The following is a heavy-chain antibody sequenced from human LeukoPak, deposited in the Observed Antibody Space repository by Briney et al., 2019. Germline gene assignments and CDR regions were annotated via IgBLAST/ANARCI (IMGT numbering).Heavy chain of an antibody. J-gene: IGHJ4*02. CDR1: GFTFSNYQ. V-gene: IGHV3-7*01. D-gene: IGHD1-26*01. CDR2: IKEDGSEE. Sequence: GGSLRLSCVVSGFTFSNYQMTWVRQAPGKGLEWVANIKEDGSEEYYVDSVKGRFSISRDNAHNSLYPQMSSLRAEDTAVYYCARWGVQWGPDYWGQGTLVTVS. CDR3: ARWGVQWGPDY.